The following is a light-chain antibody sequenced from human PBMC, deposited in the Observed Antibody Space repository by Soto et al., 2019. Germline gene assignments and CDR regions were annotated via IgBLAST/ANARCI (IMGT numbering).Light chain of an antibody. CDR2: EVS. V-gene: IGLV2-14*01. CDR1: SSDVGGYNY. Sequence: SVLTQPASVSGSPGQSITISCTGTSSDVGGYNYVSWYQQHPGKAPKLMIYEVSNRPSGVSNRFSGSKSGNTASLTISGLQAEDEADYCCSSYTSSSTPYVFGTGTTV. J-gene: IGLJ1*01. CDR3: SSYTSSSTPYV.